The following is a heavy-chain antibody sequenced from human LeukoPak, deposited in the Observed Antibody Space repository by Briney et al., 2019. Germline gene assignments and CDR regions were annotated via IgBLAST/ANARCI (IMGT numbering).Heavy chain of an antibody. CDR3: ARSYSYGPYYFDY. CDR2: IYHSGRT. CDR1: GYSISSGYY. V-gene: IGHV4-38-2*02. J-gene: IGHJ4*02. D-gene: IGHD5-18*01. Sequence: PSETLSLTCTVSGYSISSGYYWGWVRQPPGKRLEWIGSIYHSGRTYYSPSLKSPVTISVDTSTNLFSLKLSSVTAADTAVYYCARSYSYGPYYFDYWGQGTLVTVSS.